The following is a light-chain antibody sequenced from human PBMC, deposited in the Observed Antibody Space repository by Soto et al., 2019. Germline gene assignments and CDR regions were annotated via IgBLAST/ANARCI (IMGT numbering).Light chain of an antibody. J-gene: IGKJ3*01. CDR3: LQHSRYPFT. Sequence: DIQMTQSPSFLSPSVGDRVTITCRASQGIRDDLSWFQQKPGKAPERLIYRASYLQAGVPSLFSGSGSGTEFTLTIVSLQPEDFATYYCLQHSRYPFTFGPGTEV. CDR1: QGIRDD. CDR2: RAS. V-gene: IGKV1-17*01.